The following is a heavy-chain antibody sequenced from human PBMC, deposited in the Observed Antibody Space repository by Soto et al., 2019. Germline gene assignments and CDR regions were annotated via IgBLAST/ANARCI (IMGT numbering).Heavy chain of an antibody. Sequence: GESLKISCQGSGYSFVIYWIAWVRQMPGKGLEWMGSIYPGDSDTTNSPSFQGQVTMSVEKSITTVYLQWSSLKASDTAMYYCARTDGYEIEYWGQGTLVTVSS. D-gene: IGHD2-21*01. CDR1: GYSFVIYW. J-gene: IGHJ4*02. CDR3: ARTDGYEIEY. V-gene: IGHV5-51*01. CDR2: IYPGDSDT.